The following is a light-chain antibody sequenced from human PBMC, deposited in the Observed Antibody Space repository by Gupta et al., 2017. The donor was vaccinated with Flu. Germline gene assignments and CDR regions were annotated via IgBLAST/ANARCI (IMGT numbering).Light chain of an antibody. Sequence: QSALTQPASVSGSPGQSLTISCAGTSSDVGNYDSVSWYQQHPGKAPKLMIYQVSNRPSGVSSRFSASKSGNTASLTISGLQAEDEADYYCSSFTRANTWVFGGGTKLTVL. V-gene: IGLV2-14*01. CDR2: QVS. J-gene: IGLJ2*01. CDR1: SSDVGNYDS. CDR3: SSFTRANTWV.